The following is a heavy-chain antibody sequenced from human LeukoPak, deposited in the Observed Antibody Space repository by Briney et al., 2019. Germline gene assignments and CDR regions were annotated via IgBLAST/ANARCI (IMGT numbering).Heavy chain of an antibody. D-gene: IGHD4-17*01. CDR3: ARFYGDFVNHWYFDL. J-gene: IGHJ2*01. Sequence: GGSLRLSCAASGFTVSSTYMSWVRQAPGKGLEWVSVMYGSGGTYYADSMKGRFTISRDNSKNTLYLQMNSLRADDTAVYYCARFYGDFVNHWYFDLWGRGTLVTVSS. CDR2: MYGSGGT. CDR1: GFTVSSTY. V-gene: IGHV3-53*01.